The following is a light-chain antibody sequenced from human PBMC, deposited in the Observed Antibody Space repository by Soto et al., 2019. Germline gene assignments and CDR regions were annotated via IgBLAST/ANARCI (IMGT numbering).Light chain of an antibody. J-gene: IGKJ4*01. CDR1: QDISHY. V-gene: IGKV1-33*01. Sequence: DIQMTQSPSSLSASIGDTVTITCPASQDISHYLNWYQQKSGKAPQLLIYDASNLERGVPLRFRGSGYETDFTLTITSLQPEDFATYYCQQYEDVPLTFGGGTKVEIK. CDR3: QQYEDVPLT. CDR2: DAS.